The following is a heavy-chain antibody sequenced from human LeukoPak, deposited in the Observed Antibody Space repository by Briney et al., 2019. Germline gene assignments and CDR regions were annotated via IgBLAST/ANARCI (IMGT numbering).Heavy chain of an antibody. CDR1: GFTFSAYW. CDR3: ARVFWYGSSWYWDY. V-gene: IGHV3-7*01. D-gene: IGHD6-13*01. CDR2: IKPDGSDK. J-gene: IGHJ4*02. Sequence: GGSLRLSCAASGFTFSAYWMTWVRQAPGKVPEWVTNIKPDGSDKYYVDSVKGRFTISRDNARSSLYLQMNSLRAEDAAVYYCARVFWYGSSWYWDYWGQGTLVSASS.